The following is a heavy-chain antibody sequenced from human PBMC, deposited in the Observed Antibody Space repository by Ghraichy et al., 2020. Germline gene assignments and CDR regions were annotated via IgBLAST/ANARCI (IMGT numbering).Heavy chain of an antibody. CDR2: ITKDGRRA. CDR1: GFSFSVYW. CDR3: ARDATVPIFDS. V-gene: IGHV3-7*01. D-gene: IGHD2-2*01. Sequence: GGSLRLSCEASGFSFSVYWMSWVRQAPGKGLEWVANITKDGRRAYYIDSVKGRFSISRDNTKNSMYLQMNSLRAEDTAVYYCARDATVPIFDSWGQGTLVTVSS. J-gene: IGHJ4*02.